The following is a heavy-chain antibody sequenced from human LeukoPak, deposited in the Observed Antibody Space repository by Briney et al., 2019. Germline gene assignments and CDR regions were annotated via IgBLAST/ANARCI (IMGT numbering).Heavy chain of an antibody. J-gene: IGHJ5*02. CDR3: ARQRFLEWLSWFDP. CDR2: IYYTGIA. CDR1: GDSFTYYY. D-gene: IGHD3-3*01. Sequence: SETLSLTCTVSGDSFTYYYWSWIRQPPGKGLEWIGYIYYTGIANYNPSLKSRVTISLDTSKNQFSLRLSSVTAADTAVYYCARQRFLEWLSWFDPWGQGTLVTVSS. V-gene: IGHV4-59*08.